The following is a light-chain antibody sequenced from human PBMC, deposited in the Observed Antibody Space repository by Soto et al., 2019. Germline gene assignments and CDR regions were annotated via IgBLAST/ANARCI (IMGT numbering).Light chain of an antibody. CDR3: CSYAGSDVL. Sequence: QSVLTQPASVSGSPGQSITISCTGTSSDVGSYDLVSWYQQHPGRAPKLMIYEGSKRPSGVSNRFSGSKSGNTASLTISGLQAEDEADYYCCSYAGSDVLFGGGTKVTVL. CDR2: EGS. V-gene: IGLV2-23*01. CDR1: SSDVGSYDL. J-gene: IGLJ2*01.